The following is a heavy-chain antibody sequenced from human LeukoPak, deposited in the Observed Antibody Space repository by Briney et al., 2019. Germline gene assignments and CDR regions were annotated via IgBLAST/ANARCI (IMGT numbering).Heavy chain of an antibody. V-gene: IGHV3-30*04. CDR2: ISYDGSNK. CDR1: GFTFSSYA. J-gene: IGHJ4*02. Sequence: GGSLRLSCAASGFTFSSYAMHWVRQAPGEGLEWVAVISYDGSNKYYADSVKGRFTISRDNSKNTLYLQMNSLRAEDTAVYYCARDENCSGGSCYAVSTYFDYWGQGTLVTVSS. D-gene: IGHD2-15*01. CDR3: ARDENCSGGSCYAVSTYFDY.